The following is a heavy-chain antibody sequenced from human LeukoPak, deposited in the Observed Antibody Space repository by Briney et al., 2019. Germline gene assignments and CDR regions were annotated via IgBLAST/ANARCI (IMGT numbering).Heavy chain of an antibody. CDR3: AKGHSSGYYFFDY. V-gene: IGHV3-23*01. J-gene: IGHJ4*02. D-gene: IGHD3-22*01. CDR1: GFTFSSYA. Sequence: PGGSLRLSCAASGFTFSSYAMSWVRQAPGKGLEWVSVISGSGGSTYYADSVKGRFTISRDNSKNTLYLQMNSLRAEDTGIYYCAKGHSSGYYFFDYWGQGTLVTVSS. CDR2: ISGSGGST.